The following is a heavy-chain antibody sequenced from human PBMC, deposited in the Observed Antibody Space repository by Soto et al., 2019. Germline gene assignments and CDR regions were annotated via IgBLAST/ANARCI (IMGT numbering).Heavy chain of an antibody. CDR3: TRGYGAGSYFSDH. V-gene: IGHV3-53*01. CDR1: GFDVSSNY. J-gene: IGHJ5*02. D-gene: IGHD3-10*01. CDR2: XXXXXXX. Sequence: GGSLRLSCAASGFDVSSNYMTWVRQAPGKGLEWVSAXXXXXXXXXXXXXXGRFTSSRDNFQNTLYLQMNSLTAEDTAVYYCTRGYGAGSYFSDHWGQGTLVTVYS.